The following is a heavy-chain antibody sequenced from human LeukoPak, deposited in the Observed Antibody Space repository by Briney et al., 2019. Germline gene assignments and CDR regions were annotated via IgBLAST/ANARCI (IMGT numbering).Heavy chain of an antibody. CDR2: IKQDGSEK. CDR3: ARDYHARITIFGVVIDDAFDN. D-gene: IGHD3-3*01. J-gene: IGHJ3*02. V-gene: IGHV3-7*03. Sequence: GGSLRLSCAASGFTFSSYWMSWVRQAPGKGLEWVANIKQDGSEKYYVDSVKGRFTISRDNAKNSLYLQMNSLRAEDTAVYYCARDYHARITIFGVVIDDAFDNWGQGTMVTVSS. CDR1: GFTFSSYW.